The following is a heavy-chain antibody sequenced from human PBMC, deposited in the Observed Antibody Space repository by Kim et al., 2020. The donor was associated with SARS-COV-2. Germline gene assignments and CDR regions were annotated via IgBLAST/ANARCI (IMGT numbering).Heavy chain of an antibody. D-gene: IGHD3-3*01. CDR1: GGSFSGYY. J-gene: IGHJ6*03. Sequence: SETLSLTCAVYGGSFSGYYWSWIRQPPGKGLEWIGEINHSGSTNYNPSLKSRVTISVDTSKNQFSLKLSSVTAADTAVYYCARGRGGRAAPRVFLPRDYYYMDVWGKGTTVTVSS. CDR2: INHSGST. CDR3: ARGRGGRAAPRVFLPRDYYYMDV. V-gene: IGHV4-34*01.